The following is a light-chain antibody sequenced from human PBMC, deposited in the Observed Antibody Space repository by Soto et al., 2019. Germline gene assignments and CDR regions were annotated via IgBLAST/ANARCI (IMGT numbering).Light chain of an antibody. Sequence: EIVLTQSPGTLSLSPGERATLSCKASQSVSSNFLAWYQRKPGQAPRLLIYGASYRATDIPYRFSGSGSGTDFTLTITRLEPEEFAVYYCLQYGTSPPTFGQGTKVEI. CDR2: GAS. J-gene: IGKJ1*01. CDR1: QSVSSNF. CDR3: LQYGTSPPT. V-gene: IGKV3-20*01.